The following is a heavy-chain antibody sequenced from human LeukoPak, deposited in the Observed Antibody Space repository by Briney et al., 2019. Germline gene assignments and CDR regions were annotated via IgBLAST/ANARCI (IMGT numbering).Heavy chain of an antibody. CDR1: GFTFSSFG. D-gene: IGHD3-10*01. CDR2: IPYDGSAK. V-gene: IGHV3-30*02. Sequence: GGSLRLSCAASGFTFSSFGMHWVRQAPGKGLEWAAFIPYDGSAKYYADSVKGRFTISRGNSKNTLYLQMNSLRAEDTAVYYCSSSGSYRDFDYWGQGTLVTVSS. CDR3: SSSGSYRDFDY. J-gene: IGHJ4*02.